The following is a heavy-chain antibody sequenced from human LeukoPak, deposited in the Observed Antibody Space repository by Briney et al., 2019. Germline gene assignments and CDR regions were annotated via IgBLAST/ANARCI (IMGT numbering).Heavy chain of an antibody. Sequence: PGGSLRLSCAASGFTFSSYSMNWVRQAPGKGLEWVSSISSSSSYIYYADSVKGRFTISRDNAKNSLYLQMNSLRAEDTAVYYCARDSVVVVPAAMGDYYGMDVWGKGTTVTVSS. D-gene: IGHD2-2*01. CDR2: ISSSSSYI. V-gene: IGHV3-21*01. CDR1: GFTFSSYS. CDR3: ARDSVVVVPAAMGDYYGMDV. J-gene: IGHJ6*04.